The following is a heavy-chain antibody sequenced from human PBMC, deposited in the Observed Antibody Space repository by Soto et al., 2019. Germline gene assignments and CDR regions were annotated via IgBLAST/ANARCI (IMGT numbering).Heavy chain of an antibody. CDR2: VIPIFSTA. CDR1: GGTFSSHA. J-gene: IGHJ6*02. D-gene: IGHD3-9*01. Sequence: QVQLVQSGAEVRKPGSSVKVSCKASGGTFSSHAINWVRQAPGQGLEWMGGVIPIFSTANYAQKFQGRVTITADESTTTVYMELRSLRSEDTAVYYCARHPKNYDIMTGHGYIGMDVWGQGTTVTVSS. CDR3: ARHPKNYDIMTGHGYIGMDV. V-gene: IGHV1-69*01.